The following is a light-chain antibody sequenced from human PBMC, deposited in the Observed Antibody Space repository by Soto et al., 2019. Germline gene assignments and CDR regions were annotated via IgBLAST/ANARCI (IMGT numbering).Light chain of an antibody. V-gene: IGKV3-11*01. J-gene: IGKJ4*01. CDR2: GVS. Sequence: EIVLTQSSATLPLSPGERATLSCRASQSVTSNALAWYQQKPGQAPRLLIYGVSSRATGIPDRFSGSGSGTDFTLTISTLESEDFAVYYCQQRSKWPLTFGGGNKVDIK. CDR3: QQRSKWPLT. CDR1: QSVTSN.